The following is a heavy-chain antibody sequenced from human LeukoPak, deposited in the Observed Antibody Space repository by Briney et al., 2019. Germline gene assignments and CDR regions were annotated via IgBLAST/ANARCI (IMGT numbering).Heavy chain of an antibody. CDR1: AGSISSSSDS. CDR3: ARRPWGFQVSDY. Sequence: SETLSLTCTVSAGSISSSSDSWGWICQPPGKGLEWIGNIYYRGSTYYNPSLKSRVAISVDTSKNQFSLNLSSVTAADTAVYYSARRPWGFQVSDYWGPGTLVTVSS. CDR2: IYYRGST. V-gene: IGHV4-39*01. J-gene: IGHJ4*02. D-gene: IGHD7-27*01.